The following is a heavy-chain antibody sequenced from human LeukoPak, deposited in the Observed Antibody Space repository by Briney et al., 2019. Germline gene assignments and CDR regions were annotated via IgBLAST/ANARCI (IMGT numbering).Heavy chain of an antibody. V-gene: IGHV3-33*01. Sequence: GRSLRLSCAASEFSFSSYGMHWVRRAPGEGLQWVARLWYDGTNKYHADSVKGRFTISRDNSQSALYLQMNSLRAEDTAVYYCARARNNYDSSGFSALDYWGQGTLVTVSS. D-gene: IGHD3-22*01. J-gene: IGHJ4*02. CDR3: ARARNNYDSSGFSALDY. CDR1: EFSFSSYG. CDR2: LWYDGTNK.